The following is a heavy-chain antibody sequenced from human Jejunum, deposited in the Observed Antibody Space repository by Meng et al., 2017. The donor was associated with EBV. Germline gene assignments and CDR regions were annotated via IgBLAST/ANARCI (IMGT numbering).Heavy chain of an antibody. CDR1: TDFISSYAW. CDR3: ARASSERLLDY. V-gene: IGHV4-4*02. J-gene: IGHJ4*02. Sequence: HGQPAEPGPGLVKPSGTLSRTRAGSTDFISSYAWGGRVRQPPGKGLEWLGEINQVGSTYYNPSLKSRVTISIDTSKRQFSLRLNSITAADTAVYYCARASSERLLDYWGQGTLVTVSS. D-gene: IGHD1-14*01. CDR2: INQVGST.